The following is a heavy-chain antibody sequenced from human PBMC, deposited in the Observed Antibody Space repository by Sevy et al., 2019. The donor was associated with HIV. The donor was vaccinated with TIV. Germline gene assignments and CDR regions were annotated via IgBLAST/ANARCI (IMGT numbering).Heavy chain of an antibody. CDR2: IYSGGTT. V-gene: IGHV3-53*05. CDR1: GFTVSTSY. CDR3: ARVWLNSGVF. Sequence: GGSLRLSCAAPGFTVSTSYMTWVRQAPGKGLESVSVIYSGGTTYYADSVKGRFTISRDNSKNKLYLQMNSLRAKDTAVYYCARVWLNSGVFWGQGTLVTVSS. J-gene: IGHJ4*02. D-gene: IGHD1-26*01.